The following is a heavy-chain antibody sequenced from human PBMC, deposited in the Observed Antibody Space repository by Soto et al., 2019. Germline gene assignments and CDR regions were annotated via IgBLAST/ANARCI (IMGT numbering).Heavy chain of an antibody. V-gene: IGHV4-59*01. CDR2: IYNSRST. CDR3: AREGPYCGGDCYQRDAFDI. Sequence: SETLSLTCTVSGGSISSYYWSWIRQPPGKGLEWIGYIYNSRSTNYNPSLKSRVTISVDTSKNQFSLKLSSVTAADTAVYYCAREGPYCGGDCYQRDAFDIWGQGTMVTVSS. D-gene: IGHD2-21*02. J-gene: IGHJ3*02. CDR1: GGSISSYY.